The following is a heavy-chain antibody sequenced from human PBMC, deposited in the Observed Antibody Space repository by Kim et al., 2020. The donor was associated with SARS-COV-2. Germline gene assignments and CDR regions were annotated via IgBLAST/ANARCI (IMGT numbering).Heavy chain of an antibody. Sequence: GGSLRLSCAASGFTFSNAWMSWVRQAPGKGLEWVGRIKSKTDGGTTDYAAPVKGRFTISRDDSKNTLYLQMNSLKTEDTAVYYCTTSPYSSSWYENDYWGQGTLVTVSS. D-gene: IGHD6-13*01. V-gene: IGHV3-15*01. CDR2: IKSKTDGGTT. J-gene: IGHJ4*02. CDR3: TTSPYSSSWYENDY. CDR1: GFTFSNAW.